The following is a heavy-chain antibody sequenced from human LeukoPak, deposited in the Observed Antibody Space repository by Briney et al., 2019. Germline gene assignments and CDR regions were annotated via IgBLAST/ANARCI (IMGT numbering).Heavy chain of an antibody. CDR3: ARVYSQSGYYYGNAFDI. CDR1: GYTFTSYG. J-gene: IGHJ3*02. D-gene: IGHD3-22*01. Sequence: ASVKVSCKASGYTFTSYGTSWVRQAPGQGLEWMGWISAYNGNTNYAQKLQGRVTMTTDTSTSTAYMELRSLRSDDTAVYYCARVYSQSGYYYGNAFDIWGQGTMVTVSS. CDR2: ISAYNGNT. V-gene: IGHV1-18*01.